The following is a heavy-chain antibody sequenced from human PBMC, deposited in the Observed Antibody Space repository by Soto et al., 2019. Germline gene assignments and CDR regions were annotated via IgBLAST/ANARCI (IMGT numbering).Heavy chain of an antibody. CDR2: ISGRSDST. J-gene: IGHJ2*01. V-gene: IGHV3-23*01. D-gene: IGHD1-26*01. CDR1: GFTFSSYA. Sequence: EVQLLESGGGLVQPGGSLRLSCAASGFTFSSYAMSWVRQAPGKGLEWVSAISGRSDSTYYADSVKGRFTISRDNSKNTLYLQMNSLRAEDTAVYYCAKDAVGAPVFWYFDLWGRGTLVTVSS. CDR3: AKDAVGAPVFWYFDL.